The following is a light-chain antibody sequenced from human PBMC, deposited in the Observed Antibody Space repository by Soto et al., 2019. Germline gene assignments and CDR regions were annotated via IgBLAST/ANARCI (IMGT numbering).Light chain of an antibody. Sequence: DIQITQSPSSLSAAVADRGTITFRSSQSISSYLNWYQQKPGKAPKLLIYAASSLQSGVPSRFSGSGSGTDFTLTISSLQPEDFATYYCQQSYSTPWKFGQGTKVDIK. J-gene: IGKJ1*01. CDR2: AAS. V-gene: IGKV1-39*01. CDR1: QSISSY. CDR3: QQSYSTPWK.